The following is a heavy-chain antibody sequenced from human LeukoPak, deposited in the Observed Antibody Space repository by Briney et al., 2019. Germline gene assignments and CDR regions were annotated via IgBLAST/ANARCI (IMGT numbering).Heavy chain of an antibody. CDR3: ARVKTYYVWGSWKPNWFDP. D-gene: IGHD3-16*01. J-gene: IGHJ5*02. Sequence: SETLSLTCTVSGGSISSYYWSWIRQPLGKGLEWIGYIYYSGSTNYNPSLKSRVTISVDTSKNQFSLKLSSVTAADTAVYYCARVKTYYVWGSWKPNWFDPWGQGTLVTVSS. V-gene: IGHV4-59*01. CDR2: IYYSGST. CDR1: GGSISSYY.